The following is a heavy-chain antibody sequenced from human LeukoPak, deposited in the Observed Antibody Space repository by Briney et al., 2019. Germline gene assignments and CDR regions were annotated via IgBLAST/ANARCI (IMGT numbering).Heavy chain of an antibody. CDR1: GFTFSSYD. V-gene: IGHV3-13*01. D-gene: IGHD6-6*01. CDR3: ARARHVFDRGGSSYYFDY. J-gene: IGHJ4*02. CDR2: IGTAGDT. Sequence: PGGSLRLSCAASGFTFSSYDMHWVRQATGKGLEWVSAIGTAGDTYYPGSVKGRFTISRENAKNSLYLQMNSLRARDTAVYYCARARHVFDRGGSSYYFDYWGQGTLVTVSS.